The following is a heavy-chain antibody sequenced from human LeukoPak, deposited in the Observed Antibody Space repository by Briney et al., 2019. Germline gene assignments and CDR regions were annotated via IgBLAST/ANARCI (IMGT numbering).Heavy chain of an antibody. CDR3: ASPRSGYVRNDAFDI. V-gene: IGHV3-30*19. CDR1: GFTFSSYG. D-gene: IGHD3-22*01. CDR2: IWYDGSNK. J-gene: IGHJ3*02. Sequence: VGSLRLSRAASGFTFSSYGMHWVRQAPGKGLEWVAAIWYDGSNKYYADSVKGRFTISRDNSKNTLYLQMNSLRAEDTAVYYCASPRSGYVRNDAFDIWGQGTMVTVSS.